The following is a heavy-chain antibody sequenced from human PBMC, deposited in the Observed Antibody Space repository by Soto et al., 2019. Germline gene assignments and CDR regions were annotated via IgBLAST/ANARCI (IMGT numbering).Heavy chain of an antibody. D-gene: IGHD3-10*01. CDR1: GFTFGTTD. J-gene: IGHJ5*02. Sequence: QLLQSGGGLVQPGGSLTLSCAASGFTFGTTDISWVRQAPGEGLEWVSTIDGSGGITYYADSVKGRFTISRDNSRNTVYLQMNSLRGDDTALYYCVKNSGWFNTWCQGALVTVSS. CDR3: VKNSGWFNT. V-gene: IGHV3-23*01. CDR2: IDGSGGIT.